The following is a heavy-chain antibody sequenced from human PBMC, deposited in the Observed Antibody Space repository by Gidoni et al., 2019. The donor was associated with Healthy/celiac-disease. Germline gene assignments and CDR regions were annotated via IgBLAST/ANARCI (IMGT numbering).Heavy chain of an antibody. V-gene: IGHV3-48*03. D-gene: IGHD2-15*01. CDR3: ARYCSGGSCYSGYYFDY. CDR2: ISSSSSTI. Sequence: EVQLVESGGGLVQPGGSLRLSCAASGFTFSSYEMNWVRPAPGKGLAWVSYISSSSSTIDYAESVKGRFTISRDNAKNSLYLQMNSLRAEDTAVYYCARYCSGGSCYSGYYFDYWGQGTLVTVSS. CDR1: GFTFSSYE. J-gene: IGHJ4*02.